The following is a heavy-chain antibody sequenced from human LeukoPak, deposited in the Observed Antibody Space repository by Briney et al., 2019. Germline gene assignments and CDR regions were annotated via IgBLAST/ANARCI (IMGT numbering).Heavy chain of an antibody. CDR3: ARGFDSSYPYYYYYMDV. V-gene: IGHV3-21*01. CDR2: ISSSSYI. Sequence: PGGSLRLSCAASGFTVSSYSMNWVRQAPGKGLEWVSSISSSSYIYYADSVKGRFTISRDNAKNSLYLQMNSLRAEDTAVYYCARGFDSSYPYYYYYMDVWGKGTTVTVSS. D-gene: IGHD6-6*01. J-gene: IGHJ6*03. CDR1: GFTVSSYS.